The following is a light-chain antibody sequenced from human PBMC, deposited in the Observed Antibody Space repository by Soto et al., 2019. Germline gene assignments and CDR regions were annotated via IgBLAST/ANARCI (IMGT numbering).Light chain of an antibody. J-gene: IGKJ1*01. CDR3: QQYNNWPRT. CDR2: DAS. CDR1: QTVRNNY. V-gene: IGKV3-20*01. Sequence: EVVLTRSPSTLYLSPGERATLSCRASQTVRNNYLAWYKQKPGQAPRLXIYDASSRATGIPARVSGSGSGTEFTLTISSLEPEDFEVYYCQQYNNWPRTFGQGTKVDIK.